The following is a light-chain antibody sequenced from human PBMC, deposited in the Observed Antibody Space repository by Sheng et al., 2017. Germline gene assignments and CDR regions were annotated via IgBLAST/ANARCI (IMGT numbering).Light chain of an antibody. V-gene: IGKV1-27*01. CDR1: QGISNY. J-gene: IGKJ3*01. CDR2: AAS. Sequence: DIQMTQSPSTLSASVGDRVTITCRASQGISNYLAWYQQKPGKVPKLLIYAASTLQSGVPSRFSGSGSGTDFTLTISSLQPEDVATYYCQEYYSAPMVTFGPGTKVDIK. CDR3: QEYYSAPMVT.